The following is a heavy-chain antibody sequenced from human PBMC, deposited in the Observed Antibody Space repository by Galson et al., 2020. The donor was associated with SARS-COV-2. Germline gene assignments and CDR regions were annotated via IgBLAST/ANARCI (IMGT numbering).Heavy chain of an antibody. D-gene: IGHD2-21*02. Sequence: GGSLRLSCAASGFPFGDYGMSWVRQAPGKGLEWDSSITRNGDNTAYADSVKGRFTTFRDNARNSLYLQMNSLRGDDTALYYCARGGVYCGGDCYAMDVWGQGTTVTVSS. CDR3: ARGGVYCGGDCYAMDV. CDR2: ITRNGDNT. J-gene: IGHJ6*02. CDR1: GFPFGDYG. V-gene: IGHV3-20*04.